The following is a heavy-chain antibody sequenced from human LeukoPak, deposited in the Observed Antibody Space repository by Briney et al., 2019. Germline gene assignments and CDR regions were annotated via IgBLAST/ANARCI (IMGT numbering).Heavy chain of an antibody. CDR3: ARAPIGSHADY. CDR2: IYHSGNT. Sequence: SETLSLTCAVSGYSISSGDFWGWIRQPPGKGLEWIGSIYHSGNTYYNPSLKSRVTISVDTSKNQFSLNLNSVTAADTAVYYCARAPIGSHADYWGQGILVTVSS. D-gene: IGHD1-26*01. J-gene: IGHJ4*02. CDR1: GYSISSGDF. V-gene: IGHV4-38-2*01.